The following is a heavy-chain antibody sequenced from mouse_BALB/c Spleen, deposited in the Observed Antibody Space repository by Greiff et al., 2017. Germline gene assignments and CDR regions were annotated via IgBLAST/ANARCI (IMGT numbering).Heavy chain of an antibody. CDR3: ARPGIYYDYVGYAMDY. D-gene: IGHD2-4*01. Sequence: EVKLVESGGGLVQPGGSLKLSCAASGFDFSRYWMSWVRQAPGKGLEWIGEINPDSSTINYTPSLKDKFIISRDNAKNTLYLQMSKVRSEDTALYYCARPGIYYDYVGYAMDYWGQGTSVTVSS. V-gene: IGHV4-1*02. CDR2: INPDSSTI. CDR1: GFDFSRYW. J-gene: IGHJ4*01.